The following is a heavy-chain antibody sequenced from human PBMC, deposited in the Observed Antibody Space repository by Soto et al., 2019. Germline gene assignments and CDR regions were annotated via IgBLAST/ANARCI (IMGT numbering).Heavy chain of an antibody. J-gene: IGHJ4*02. Sequence: GGSLRLSCAASGFTFSSHAMNWVRQAPGKGLEWLSYITSTSSTKSYADSVKGRFTISRDNSKNTLYLQMNSLRAEDTAVYYCAKDPLSSRFDYWGQGTLVTVSS. V-gene: IGHV3-48*01. D-gene: IGHD6-6*01. CDR2: ITSTSSTK. CDR3: AKDPLSSRFDY. CDR1: GFTFSSHA.